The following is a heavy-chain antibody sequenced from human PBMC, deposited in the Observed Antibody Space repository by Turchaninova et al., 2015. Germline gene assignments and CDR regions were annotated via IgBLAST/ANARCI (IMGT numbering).Heavy chain of an antibody. CDR1: GYTCPAYY. CDR2: VNPSSGGT. D-gene: IGHD6-19*01. J-gene: IGHJ5*02. CDR3: ARSGAVAGKNWFDP. V-gene: IGHV1-2*06. Sequence: QVQLVQAGTEVKKPGASVPNSCKASGYTCPAYYKHGVRQAPGQGLEWMGRVNPSSGGTNYAQKFQGRVTVTRDTSISTAFMELSGLTSDDTAVYYCARSGAVAGKNWFDPWGQGTLVTVSS.